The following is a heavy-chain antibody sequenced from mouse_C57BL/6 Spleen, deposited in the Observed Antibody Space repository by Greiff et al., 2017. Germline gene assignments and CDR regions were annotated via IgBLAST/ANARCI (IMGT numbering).Heavy chain of an antibody. V-gene: IGHV2-2*01. CDR2: IWRGGST. D-gene: IGHD1-1*01. Sequence: VQLQQSGPGLVQPSQSLSITCTVSGFSLTSYGVHWVRQSPGKGLEWLGVIWRGGSTDYNAAFISRLSISKDNSKSQVFFKMNSLQADDTAIYYCARKDYYGPLFDYWGQGTTLTVSS. CDR1: GFSLTSYG. J-gene: IGHJ2*01. CDR3: ARKDYYGPLFDY.